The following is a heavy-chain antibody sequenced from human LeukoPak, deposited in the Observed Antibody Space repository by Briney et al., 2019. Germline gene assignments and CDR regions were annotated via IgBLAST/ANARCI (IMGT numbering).Heavy chain of an antibody. CDR1: GGSFSGYY. Sequence: SETLSLTCAVYGGSFSGYYWSWIRQPPGKGLEWVGEINHSGSTNYNPSLKRRVTISVDTSKNQFSLKLSSVTAADTAVYYCARSLSSGWYRAYYFDYWGQGTLVSVSS. V-gene: IGHV4-34*01. J-gene: IGHJ4*02. CDR2: INHSGST. CDR3: ARSLSSGWYRAYYFDY. D-gene: IGHD6-19*01.